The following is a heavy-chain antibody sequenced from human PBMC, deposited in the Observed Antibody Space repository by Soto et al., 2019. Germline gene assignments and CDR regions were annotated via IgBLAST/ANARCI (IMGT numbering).Heavy chain of an antibody. CDR1: GYIFIDYW. J-gene: IGHJ4*02. V-gene: IGHV5-51*01. Sequence: GESLKISCKASGYIFIDYWIGWVRQMPGKGLEWMGIVYPRDSDTRYSPSFQGQGTISADRSTGTAFLQWRSLKASDTALYYCARPPLPAYSTHFNSWGQGTLVTVYS. CDR2: VYPRDSDT. D-gene: IGHD2-15*01. CDR3: ARPPLPAYSTHFNS.